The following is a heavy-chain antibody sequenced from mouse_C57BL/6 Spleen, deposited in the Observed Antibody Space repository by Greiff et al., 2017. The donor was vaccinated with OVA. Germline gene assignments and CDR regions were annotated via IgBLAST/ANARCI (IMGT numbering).Heavy chain of an antibody. CDR2: IDPSDSYT. V-gene: IGHV1-69*01. J-gene: IGHJ2*01. Sequence: QVQLQQSGAELVMPGASVKLSCKASGYTFTSYWMHWVKQRPGQGLEWIGEIDPSDSYTNYNQKFKGKSTLTVDKSSSTAYMQLSSLTSEDSAVYYCATGITTVVARGFDYWGQGTTLTVSS. D-gene: IGHD1-1*01. CDR3: ATGITTVVARGFDY. CDR1: GYTFTSYW.